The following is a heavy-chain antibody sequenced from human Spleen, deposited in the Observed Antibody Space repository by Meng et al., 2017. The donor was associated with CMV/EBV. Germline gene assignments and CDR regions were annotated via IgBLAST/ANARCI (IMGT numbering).Heavy chain of an antibody. CDR2: INPNGGVT. V-gene: IGHV1-2*02. CDR3: ARNRPVVTHDY. J-gene: IGHJ4*02. Sequence: SCKASGYTFTEYYMHWVRQAPGQGLEWMGWINPNGGVTKYAQKFQGRVTMTRDTSVRTIYMELSRLRSDDTAVYYCARNRPVVTHDYWGQGTLVTVSS. D-gene: IGHD3-22*01. CDR1: GYTFTEYY.